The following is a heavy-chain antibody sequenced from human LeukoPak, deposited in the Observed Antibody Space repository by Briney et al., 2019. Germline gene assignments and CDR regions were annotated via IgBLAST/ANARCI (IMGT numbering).Heavy chain of an antibody. J-gene: IGHJ4*02. CDR2: IWYDGSNK. CDR1: GFTFSSYG. V-gene: IGHV3-33*01. D-gene: IGHD3-16*01. CDR3: ARGAGVPRIWGLRYYFDY. Sequence: HPGGSLRLSCAASGFTFSSYGMHWVRQAPGKGLEWVAVIWYDGSNKYYADSVKGRFTISRDNSKNTLYLQMNSLRAEDTAVYYCARGAGVPRIWGLRYYFDYWGQGTLVTVSS.